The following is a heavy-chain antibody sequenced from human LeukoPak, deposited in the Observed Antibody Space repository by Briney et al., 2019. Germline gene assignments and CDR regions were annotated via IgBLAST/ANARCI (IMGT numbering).Heavy chain of an antibody. CDR2: IYYSGST. Sequence: SQTLSLTCAVSGGSISSSSYYWGWIRQSPGKGLEWIGSIYYSGSTYYKPSLESRVTISVDTSKNQFSLKLSSVTAADTAVYYCARHTYASYYYGMDVWGQGTTVTVS. D-gene: IGHD3-16*01. J-gene: IGHJ6*02. V-gene: IGHV4-39*01. CDR1: GGSISSSSYY. CDR3: ARHTYASYYYGMDV.